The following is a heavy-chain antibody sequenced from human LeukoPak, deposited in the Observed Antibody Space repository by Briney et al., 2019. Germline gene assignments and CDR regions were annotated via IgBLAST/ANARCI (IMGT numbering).Heavy chain of an antibody. D-gene: IGHD2-2*01. J-gene: IGHJ3*02. V-gene: IGHV4-39*07. Sequence: PSETLSLTCSVSGDSIDSVSYYWGWIRQAPGKGPEWIASIDYSGRTFYNPSLRSRVTISVDTSKNQFSLKLSSVTAADTAVYYCARDCSSTSCYRAFDIWGQGTMVTVSS. CDR2: IDYSGRT. CDR1: GDSIDSVSYY. CDR3: ARDCSSTSCYRAFDI.